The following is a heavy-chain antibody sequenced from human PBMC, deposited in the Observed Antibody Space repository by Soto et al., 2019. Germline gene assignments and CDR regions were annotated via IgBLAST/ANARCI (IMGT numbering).Heavy chain of an antibody. CDR1: GGSISSSSYY. Sequence: QLQLQESGPGLVKPSETLSLTCTVSGGSISSSSYYWGWIRQPPGKGLEWIGSIYYSGSTYYNPSLKSRVTISVDTSKNQFSLKLSSVTAADTAVYYCARKEVVVVISPFDYWGQGTLVTVSS. CDR3: ARKEVVVVISPFDY. CDR2: IYYSGST. D-gene: IGHD3-22*01. J-gene: IGHJ4*02. V-gene: IGHV4-39*01.